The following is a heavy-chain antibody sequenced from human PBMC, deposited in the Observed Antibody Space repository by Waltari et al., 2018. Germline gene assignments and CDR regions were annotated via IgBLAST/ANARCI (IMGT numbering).Heavy chain of an antibody. CDR2: INQSENI. Sequence: QVQLQQWGAGLLKPSETLSLTCAVPGASFRGYYWSWIRQSPGKGLEWIGEINQSENINYNPSLRSRVTISVDTSKMHLSLMLASVTAADTGVYYCARVSYYSDTSGYDPWGQGTLVTVSS. CDR1: GASFRGYY. J-gene: IGHJ5*02. CDR3: ARVSYYSDTSGYDP. D-gene: IGHD3-22*01. V-gene: IGHV4-34*01.